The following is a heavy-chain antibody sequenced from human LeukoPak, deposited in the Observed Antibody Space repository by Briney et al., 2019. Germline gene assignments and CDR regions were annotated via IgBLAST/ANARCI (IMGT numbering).Heavy chain of an antibody. J-gene: IGHJ4*02. Sequence: GGSLRLSCAASGFAFSSYAMSWVRQAPGKGLEWVSAISGSGGSTYYADSVKGRFTISRDNSKNTLYLQMNSLRAEDTAVYYCAKGTVGATLASDYWGQGTLVTVSS. CDR3: AKGTVGATLASDY. CDR2: ISGSGGST. D-gene: IGHD1-26*01. CDR1: GFAFSSYA. V-gene: IGHV3-23*01.